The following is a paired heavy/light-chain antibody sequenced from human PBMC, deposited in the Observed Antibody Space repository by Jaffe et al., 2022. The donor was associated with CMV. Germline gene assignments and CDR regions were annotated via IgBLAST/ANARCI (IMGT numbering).Heavy chain of an antibody. CDR3: AHRRVGFSTSWNFGTFDD. CDR1: GFSLNTHGVG. J-gene: IGHJ4*02. D-gene: IGHD1-7*01. V-gene: IGHV2-5*02. CDR2: VYWDDDK. Sequence: QITLKESGPTLVKPTQTLTLTCTFSGFSLNTHGVGVGWIRQPPGKALEWLAVVYWDDDKRYSPSLKSRLSIAKDTSKNQVVLTMTNMEPVDTATYYCAHRRVGFSTSWNFGTFDDWGQGTLVTVSS.
Light chain of an antibody. CDR1: TSDVGDYKY. CDR2: DVS. CDR3: SAYIISSAVGV. V-gene: IGLV2-14*03. J-gene: IGLJ1*01. Sequence: QSALTQPASVSGSPGQSITISCTGATSDVGDYKYVSWYQQHPGKAPKLMIYDVSNRPSGVSDRFSGSNSGNTASLTISGLQAEDEADYYCSAYIISSAVGVFGTGTKVTVL.